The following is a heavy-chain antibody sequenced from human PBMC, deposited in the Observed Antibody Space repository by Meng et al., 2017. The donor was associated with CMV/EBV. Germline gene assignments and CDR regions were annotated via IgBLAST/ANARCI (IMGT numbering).Heavy chain of an antibody. Sequence: IPLKEADPKLMQPPRPTPLTCTFSGFSLSTSGVGVGWIRQPPEKALEWLALIYWDDDKRYSPSLKSRLTITKDTSKNQVVLTMTNMDPVDTATYYCARIAAAGRFDYWGQGTLVTVSS. J-gene: IGHJ4*02. V-gene: IGHV2-5*02. D-gene: IGHD6-13*01. CDR1: GFSLSTSGVG. CDR3: ARIAAAGRFDY. CDR2: IYWDDDK.